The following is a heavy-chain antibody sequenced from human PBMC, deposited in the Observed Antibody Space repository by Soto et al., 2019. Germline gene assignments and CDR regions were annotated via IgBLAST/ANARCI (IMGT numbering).Heavy chain of an antibody. Sequence: GGSLRLSCAASGFTFSSYSMNWVRQAPGKGLEWVSSISSSSSFIYYADSVKGRFTISRDNAKNSLYLQMNSLRAEDTAVFYCARDISIGNVKFDYWGQGTLVTVSS. CDR3: ARDISIGNVKFDY. D-gene: IGHD2-15*01. CDR2: ISSSSSFI. V-gene: IGHV3-21*01. CDR1: GFTFSSYS. J-gene: IGHJ4*02.